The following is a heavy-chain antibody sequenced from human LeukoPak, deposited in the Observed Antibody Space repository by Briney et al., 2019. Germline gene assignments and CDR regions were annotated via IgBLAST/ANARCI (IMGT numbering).Heavy chain of an antibody. V-gene: IGHV1-18*01. CDR2: ISAYNGNT. CDR3: ARDMSRTYYDFWSGYCIRGPFDY. CDR1: GYTFTSYG. D-gene: IGHD3-3*01. Sequence: ASVKVSCKASGYTFTSYGISWVRQAPGQGLEWMGWISAYNGNTNYAQKFQGRVTMTRDTSISTAYMELSRLRSDDTAVYYCARDMSRTYYDFWSGYCIRGPFDYWGQGTLVTVSS. J-gene: IGHJ4*02.